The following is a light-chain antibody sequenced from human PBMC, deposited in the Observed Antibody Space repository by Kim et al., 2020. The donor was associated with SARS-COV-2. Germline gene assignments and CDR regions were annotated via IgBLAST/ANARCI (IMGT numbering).Light chain of an antibody. Sequence: EIVMTQSPATLSVSPGERATLSCRASQSVGSDLAWYQQRPGQAPRLLIFGASSRVPDVPGRFSGSGSGTEFILTINSLQTEDFAVYYCQKYNVRPRIPSAKGTRLG. CDR1: QSVGSD. J-gene: IGKJ5*01. V-gene: IGKV3-15*01. CDR2: GAS. CDR3: QKYNVRPRIP.